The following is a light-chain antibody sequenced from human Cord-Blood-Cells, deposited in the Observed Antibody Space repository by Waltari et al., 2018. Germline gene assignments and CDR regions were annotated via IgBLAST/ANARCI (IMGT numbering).Light chain of an antibody. CDR1: QSVLYSSNNKNY. CDR3: QQYYSTPYT. V-gene: IGKV4-1*01. J-gene: IGKJ2*01. CDR2: WAS. Sequence: DIVMTQSPDSLAVSLGERATINCKSSQSVLYSSNNKNYLAWYQQKPGQPPKLLICWASTRDSGVPDRFGGSGSGTDFPITISSLQAEDVAVYYCQQYYSTPYTFGQGTKLEIK.